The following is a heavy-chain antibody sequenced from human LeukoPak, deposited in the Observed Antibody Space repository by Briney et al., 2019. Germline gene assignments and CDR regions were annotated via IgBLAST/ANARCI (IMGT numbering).Heavy chain of an antibody. Sequence: SETLSLTCTVSGASINSSNFYWGWIRQPPGKGLEWIANIYDRGSTYYNPSLKSRATISVDTSKNQFSLRLSSVTAADTAVYYCARHGLDTGMTGTFDYWGQGTLVTVSS. V-gene: IGHV4-39*01. CDR2: IYDRGST. J-gene: IGHJ4*02. D-gene: IGHD1-7*01. CDR1: GASINSSNFY. CDR3: ARHGLDTGMTGTFDY.